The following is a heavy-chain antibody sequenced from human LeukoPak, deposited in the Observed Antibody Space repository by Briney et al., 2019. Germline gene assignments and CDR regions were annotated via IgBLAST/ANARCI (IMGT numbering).Heavy chain of an antibody. D-gene: IGHD2-8*02. CDR3: AREVLAKNYGLDV. J-gene: IGHJ6*02. Sequence: GASVKVSCKASGYTPYYMHWVRQAPGQGLEWRGWSNPNSGGTNYAQKFQGRVTMTRDTSISTAYMELSRLRSDDAAVYYCAREVLAKNYGLDVWGQGTTVTVSS. V-gene: IGHV1-2*02. CDR2: SNPNSGGT. CDR1: GYTPYY.